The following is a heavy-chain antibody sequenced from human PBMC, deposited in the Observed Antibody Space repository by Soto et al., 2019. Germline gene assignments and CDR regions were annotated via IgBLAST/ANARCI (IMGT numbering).Heavy chain of an antibody. CDR1: GYTFTTYH. J-gene: IGHJ4*02. CDR2: INPTDGGT. CDR3: ARRALGSIDY. V-gene: IGHV1-46*01. Sequence: QVQLVQSGAEVKKPGASVRVSCKASGYTFTTYHMHWVRQAPGQGLEWMAIINPTDGGTTYAQKLQGRVTMTRDTSTSTVYMELNSLRSEDTAVYYCARRALGSIDYWGQGTLVTVSS.